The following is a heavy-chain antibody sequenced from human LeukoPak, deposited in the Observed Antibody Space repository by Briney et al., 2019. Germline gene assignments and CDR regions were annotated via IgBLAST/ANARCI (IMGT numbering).Heavy chain of an antibody. CDR3: ARGPPFWSGYYTFDY. Sequence: SETLSLTCTVSGGSISSYYWSWIRQPPGKGLEWIGYIYYSGSTNYNPSLKSRVTISVDTSKNQFSLKLSSVTAADTAVYYCARGPPFWSGYYTFDYWGQGTLVTVSS. D-gene: IGHD3-3*01. CDR2: IYYSGST. J-gene: IGHJ4*02. CDR1: GGSISSYY. V-gene: IGHV4-59*01.